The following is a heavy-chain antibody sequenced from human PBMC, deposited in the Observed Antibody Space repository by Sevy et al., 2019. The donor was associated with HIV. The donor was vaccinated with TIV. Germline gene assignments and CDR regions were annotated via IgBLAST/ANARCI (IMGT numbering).Heavy chain of an antibody. Sequence: GGSLRLSCTASGFTFGDYAMSWFRQAPGKGLEWVGFIRSKAYGGTTEYAASVKGRFTISRDDSKSIAYLQMNSLKTEDTAVYYCTRDVDTAGILPRRNYYYYYGMDVWGQRTTVTVSS. CDR2: IRSKAYGGTT. CDR1: GFTFGDYA. D-gene: IGHD5-18*01. CDR3: TRDVDTAGILPRRNYYYYYGMDV. J-gene: IGHJ6*02. V-gene: IGHV3-49*03.